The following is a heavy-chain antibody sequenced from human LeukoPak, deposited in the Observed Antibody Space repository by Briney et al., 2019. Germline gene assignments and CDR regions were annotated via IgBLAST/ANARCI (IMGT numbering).Heavy chain of an antibody. CDR1: GFTFSDYW. J-gene: IGHJ3*02. V-gene: IGHV3-7*01. Sequence: GGSLRLSCAASGFTFSDYWMTWVRQAPGKGLEWMANIKEDGSKWDYDVSLRGRITISRDNSKNSLSLQMNSLKAEDTAVYYCARAGYVAAFDIWGQGTMVTVSS. CDR3: ARAGYVAAFDI. CDR2: IKEDGSKW. D-gene: IGHD5-12*01.